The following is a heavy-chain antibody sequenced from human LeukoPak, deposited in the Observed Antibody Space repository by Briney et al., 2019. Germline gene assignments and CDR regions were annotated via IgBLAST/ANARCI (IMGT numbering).Heavy chain of an antibody. V-gene: IGHV4-34*01. J-gene: IGHJ4*02. CDR3: ARGVFDGSYFAC. Sequence: SETLSLTCAVPGGSFSGYDWHWIRQPPGKGLEWIGEVNPSGNTNYNPSLKSRVTISVDTSKNQFSLNLSSVTAADTAVYYCARGVFDGSYFACWGQGTLVTVSS. CDR2: VNPSGNT. CDR1: GGSFSGYD. D-gene: IGHD1-26*01.